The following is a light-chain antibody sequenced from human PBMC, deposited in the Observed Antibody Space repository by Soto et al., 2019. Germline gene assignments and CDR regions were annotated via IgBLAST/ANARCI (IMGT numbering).Light chain of an antibody. Sequence: DIQMTQSPSTLSASVGDRVTITCRASQSINNWLAWYQQKPGKAPKLLLYEASGLESGVPSRFSGSGSGTEFTLTVSSLQTNDFATYYCQHYNSYSPAFGQGTKVEIK. CDR3: QHYNSYSPA. CDR1: QSINNW. CDR2: EAS. J-gene: IGKJ1*01. V-gene: IGKV1-5*03.